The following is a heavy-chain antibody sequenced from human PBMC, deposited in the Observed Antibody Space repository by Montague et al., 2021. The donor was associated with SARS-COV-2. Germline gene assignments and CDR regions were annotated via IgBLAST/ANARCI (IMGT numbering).Heavy chain of an antibody. Sequence: SLRLSCAASGFTFSTFWMTWVRQVPGKGLEWVANIKQDGSEKYYVDSVKGRFTISRANAKNSLYLQLDSLRAEDTAVYYCARGYDSSGYQYWGQGTLVTVSS. CDR3: ARGYDSSGYQY. CDR2: IKQDGSEK. CDR1: GFTFSTFW. D-gene: IGHD3-22*01. V-gene: IGHV3-7*05. J-gene: IGHJ4*02.